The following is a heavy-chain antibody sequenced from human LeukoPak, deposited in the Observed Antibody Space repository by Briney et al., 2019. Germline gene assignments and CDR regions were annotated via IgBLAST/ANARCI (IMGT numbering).Heavy chain of an antibody. CDR1: GYTFTSYG. D-gene: IGHD6-19*01. Sequence: ASVKVSCKASGYTFTSYGISWVRQAPGQGLEWMGWISAYSGNTNYAQKLQGRVTMTTDTSTSTAYMELRSLRSDDTAVYYCARDWAPVVAGTGSILFWGQGTLVTVSS. V-gene: IGHV1-18*01. CDR3: ARDWAPVVAGTGSILF. CDR2: ISAYSGNT. J-gene: IGHJ4*02.